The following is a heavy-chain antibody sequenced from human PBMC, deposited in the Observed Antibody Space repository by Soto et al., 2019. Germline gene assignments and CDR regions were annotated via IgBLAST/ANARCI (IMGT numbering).Heavy chain of an antibody. V-gene: IGHV1-69*02. CDR1: GGTFSSYT. J-gene: IGHJ4*02. CDR2: IIPILGIA. D-gene: IGHD6-13*01. CDR3: AGSGYSSLY. Sequence: QVQLVQSGAEVKKPGSSVKVSCKASGGTFSSYTISWVRQAPGQGLEWMGRIIPILGIANYAQKFQGRVKRTADKPTSAAYMELSSLRSEDTAVYYCAGSGYSSLYWGQGTLVTVSS.